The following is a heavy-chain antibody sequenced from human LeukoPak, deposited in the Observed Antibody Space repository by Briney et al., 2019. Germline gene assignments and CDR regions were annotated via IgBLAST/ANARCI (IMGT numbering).Heavy chain of an antibody. V-gene: IGHV3-7*01. Sequence: GGSLRLSCVGSGFIFRSYAVTWVRQAPGKGLEWVANIKKEDGSEKNYVDSVKGRFTISRDNAKNSLYLQMNSLRVEDTAVYYCASEIEYTFGYFYWGQGALVTVSS. CDR3: ASEIEYTFGYFY. J-gene: IGHJ4*02. CDR1: GFIFRSYA. CDR2: IKKEDGSEK. D-gene: IGHD5-18*01.